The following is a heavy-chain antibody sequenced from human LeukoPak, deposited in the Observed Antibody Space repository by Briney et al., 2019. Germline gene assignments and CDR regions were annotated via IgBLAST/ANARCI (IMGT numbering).Heavy chain of an antibody. CDR1: GGSISSYY. J-gene: IGHJ6*02. V-gene: IGHV4-59*01. CDR2: IYYSGST. CDR3: ARVPSYDILTPRSMDV. D-gene: IGHD3-9*01. Sequence: PSETLSLTCTVSGGSISSYYWSWIRQPPGKGLEWIGYIYYSGSTNYNPSLKSRVTISVDTSKNQFSLKLSSVTAADTAVYYCARVPSYDILTPRSMDVWGQGTTVTVSS.